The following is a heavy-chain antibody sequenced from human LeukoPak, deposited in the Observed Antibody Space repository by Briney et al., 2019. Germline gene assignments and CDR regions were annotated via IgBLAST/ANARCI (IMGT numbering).Heavy chain of an antibody. D-gene: IGHD2-15*01. Sequence: SETLSLTCSVSGGSISSSSYYWGWIRQPPGKGLEWIGSIYYSGSTYYNPSLKSQVTISVDTSRNRFSLKLTSVTAADTAVYFCARHADGAAFGYWGQGTLVTVSS. J-gene: IGHJ4*02. V-gene: IGHV4-39*01. CDR1: GGSISSSSYY. CDR3: ARHADGAAFGY. CDR2: IYYSGST.